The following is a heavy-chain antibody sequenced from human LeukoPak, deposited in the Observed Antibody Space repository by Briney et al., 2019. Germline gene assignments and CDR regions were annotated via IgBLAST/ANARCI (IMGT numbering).Heavy chain of an antibody. CDR2: IKQDGSKK. V-gene: IGHV3-7*04. Sequence: GGSLRLSCVASGFPLSSYWMTWVRQAPGKGLEWVANIKQDGSKKSYVDSVKGRFTISRDNAKNSLYLQMNSLRAEDTAIYYCTRVGYIDEGIDYWGQGTLVTVSS. CDR3: TRVGYIDEGIDY. D-gene: IGHD5-24*01. CDR1: GFPLSSYW. J-gene: IGHJ4*02.